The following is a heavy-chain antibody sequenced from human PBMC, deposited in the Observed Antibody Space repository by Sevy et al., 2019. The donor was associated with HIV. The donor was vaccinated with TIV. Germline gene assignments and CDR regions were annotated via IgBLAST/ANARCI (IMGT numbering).Heavy chain of an antibody. CDR1: GGSINSFL. V-gene: IGHV4-59*01. J-gene: IGHJ4*02. D-gene: IGHD3-22*01. CDR2: VYDSGNS. Sequence: SETLSLTCAVSGGSINSFLWSWIRQSPGKGLEWIGYVYDSGNSEYNPALRSRVTISVDTSKEQFSLKLSSVTAADTAVYYCARGGGIYYDSRGFHPQYYFDSWGQGTLVTVSS. CDR3: ARGGGIYYDSRGFHPQYYFDS.